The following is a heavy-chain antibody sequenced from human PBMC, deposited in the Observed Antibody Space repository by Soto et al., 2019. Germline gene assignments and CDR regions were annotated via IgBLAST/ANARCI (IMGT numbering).Heavy chain of an antibody. CDR3: ARGTYGDY. J-gene: IGHJ4*02. D-gene: IGHD4-17*01. CDR2: ISAHNGNT. CDR1: GYGFTTYG. V-gene: IGHV1-18*01. Sequence: QVHLVQSGAEVKKPGASVKVSCKGSGYGFTTYGITWVRQAPGQGLEWMAWISAHNGNTNYAQKLQGRVTVTRDTSTSTAYMELRSMRSDDTAVYYCARGTYGDYWGQGDLVTVSS.